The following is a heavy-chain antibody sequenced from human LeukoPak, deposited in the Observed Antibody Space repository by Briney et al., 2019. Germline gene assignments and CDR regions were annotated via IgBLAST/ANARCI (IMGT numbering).Heavy chain of an antibody. CDR2: ISYDGTNK. V-gene: IGHV3-30*03. J-gene: IGHJ6*03. Sequence: GGSLRLSCAASGFTFSNYVIHWVRQAPGKGLEWLAVISYDGTNKYYADTVKGRFTISRDHSQSTVDLQMNTLRGADTAVYYCVRSPTYYNMDVWGKGTTVAVSS. CDR3: VRSPTYYNMDV. CDR1: GFTFSNYV.